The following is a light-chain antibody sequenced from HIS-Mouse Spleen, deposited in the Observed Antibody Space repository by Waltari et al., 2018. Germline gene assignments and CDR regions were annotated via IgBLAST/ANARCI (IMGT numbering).Light chain of an antibody. CDR1: SSDVGGYNY. V-gene: IGLV2-14*03. CDR3: SSYTSSSFNVV. Sequence: QSALTQPASVSGSPGQSITISCTGTSSDVGGYNYVSWYQQHPGKAPKPTIYDVSTRPSGVSTRFSGSKSGNTASLTISGLQAEDEADYYCSSYTSSSFNVVFGGGTKLTVL. J-gene: IGLJ2*01. CDR2: DVS.